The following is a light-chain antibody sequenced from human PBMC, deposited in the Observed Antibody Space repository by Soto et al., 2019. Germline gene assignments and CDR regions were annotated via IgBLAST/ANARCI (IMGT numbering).Light chain of an antibody. CDR2: GAS. CDR1: QSINSF. J-gene: IGKJ1*01. V-gene: IGKV3-20*01. Sequence: EIVLTQSPGTLSLSPGEGATLSCRASQSINSFLAWYQQRRGQAPRLLIHGASNRATGIPDRFSGSGSGTDFTLTISRLEPEDFAVYYCQQYGGSPLTFGQGTRWIS. CDR3: QQYGGSPLT.